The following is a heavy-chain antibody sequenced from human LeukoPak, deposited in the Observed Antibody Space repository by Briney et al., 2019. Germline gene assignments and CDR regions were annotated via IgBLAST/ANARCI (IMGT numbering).Heavy chain of an antibody. CDR3: ARGYIDSSGYSPRSSFDN. CDR2: IRHDGSNK. CDR1: GFTFSSYG. Sequence: GGSLRLSCAASGFTFSSYGMHWVRQAPGKGLEWVAFIRHDGSNKYYADSVKGRFTISRDNSKNTLYLQMNSLRAEDTAVYYCARGYIDSSGYSPRSSFDNWGQGTLVTVSS. V-gene: IGHV3-30*02. D-gene: IGHD3-22*01. J-gene: IGHJ4*02.